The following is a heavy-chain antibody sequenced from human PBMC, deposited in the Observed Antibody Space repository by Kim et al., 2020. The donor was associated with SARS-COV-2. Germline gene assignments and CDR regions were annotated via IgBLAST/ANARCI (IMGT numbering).Heavy chain of an antibody. Sequence: SETLSLTCIVSGGSISSYYWSWIRQPAGKGLEWIGRIYTSGSTNYNPSLKSRVTMSVDTSKNQFSLKLSSVTAADTAVYYCARVSQGDYDFLTGYPYSAFDIWGQGTMVTVSS. CDR2: IYTSGST. J-gene: IGHJ3*02. CDR1: GGSISSYY. V-gene: IGHV4-4*07. D-gene: IGHD3-9*01. CDR3: ARVSQGDYDFLTGYPYSAFDI.